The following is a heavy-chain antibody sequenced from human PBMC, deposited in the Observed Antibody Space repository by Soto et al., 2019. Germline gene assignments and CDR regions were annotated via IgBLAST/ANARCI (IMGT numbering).Heavy chain of an antibody. CDR3: ARDGGIVLVPALDV. D-gene: IGHD2-2*01. CDR2: IWYDGSNK. CDR1: GFTFDDYA. V-gene: IGHV3-33*08. Sequence: PGGSLRLSCAASGFTFDDYAMHWVRQAPGKGLEWVAVIWYDGSNKYYADSVKGRFTISRDNSKNTLYLQMNSLRAEDTAVYYCARDGGIVLVPALDVWGQGTTVTVSS. J-gene: IGHJ6*02.